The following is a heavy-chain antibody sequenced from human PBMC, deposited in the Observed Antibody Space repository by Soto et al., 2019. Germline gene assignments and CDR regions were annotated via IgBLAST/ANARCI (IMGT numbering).Heavy chain of an antibody. V-gene: IGHV4-34*01. CDR1: GGSFSGYY. CDR2: INHSGST. D-gene: IGHD3-10*01. J-gene: IGHJ4*02. Sequence: SETLSLTCAVYGGSFSGYYWTWIRQPPGKGLEWIGEINHSGSTNYNPSLKSRVTTSVDTSKNQFSLKLSSVTAADTAVYYCARGYGTNFDYWSKGTLVTVSS. CDR3: ARGYGTNFDY.